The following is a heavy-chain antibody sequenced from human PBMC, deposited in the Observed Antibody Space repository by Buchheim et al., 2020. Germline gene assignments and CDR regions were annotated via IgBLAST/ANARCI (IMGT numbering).Heavy chain of an antibody. D-gene: IGHD3-3*01. CDR1: GYTFTSYY. CDR3: ARDMIITIFGVVTEVYYYGMDV. V-gene: IGHV1-46*01. Sequence: QVQLVQSGAEVKKPGASVKVSCKASGYTFTSYYMHWVRQAPGQGLEWMGIINPSGGSTSYAQKFQGRVTMTRDTSTSTVYMELSSLRSEDTAVYYCARDMIITIFGVVTEVYYYGMDVWGQGTT. J-gene: IGHJ6*02. CDR2: INPSGGST.